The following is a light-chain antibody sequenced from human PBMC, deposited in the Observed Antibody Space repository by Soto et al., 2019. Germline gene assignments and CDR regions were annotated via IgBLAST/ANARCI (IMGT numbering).Light chain of an antibody. CDR1: SSDVGGYNY. CDR3: SSYTSSSTLDYV. V-gene: IGLV2-14*03. J-gene: IGLJ1*01. Sequence: PVLTQPVSVSGSPGQSVTISCTGTSSDVGGYNYVSWYQQHPGKAPKLMIYDVSNRPSGVSNRFSGSKSGNTASLTISGLQAEDEADYYCSSYTSSSTLDYVFGTGTKVTVL. CDR2: DVS.